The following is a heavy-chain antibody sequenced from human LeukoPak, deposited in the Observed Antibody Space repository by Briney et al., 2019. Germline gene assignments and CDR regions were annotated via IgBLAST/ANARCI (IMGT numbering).Heavy chain of an antibody. Sequence: RASVKVSCKASGYSFTGYYMHWVRQAPGQGLEWMGWINPNNGGTNYVQKFQGRATLTRDTSISTAYMELSSLRSDDTAVYYCARDLAVTTWNWFDPWGQGTLVTVSS. V-gene: IGHV1-2*02. CDR3: ARDLAVTTWNWFDP. CDR1: GYSFTGYY. D-gene: IGHD4-17*01. CDR2: INPNNGGT. J-gene: IGHJ5*02.